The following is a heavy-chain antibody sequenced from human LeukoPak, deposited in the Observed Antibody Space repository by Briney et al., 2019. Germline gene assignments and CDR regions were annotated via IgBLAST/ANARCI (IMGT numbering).Heavy chain of an antibody. CDR2: ISGSGGST. CDR1: GFTFSSYG. D-gene: IGHD3-10*02. J-gene: IGHJ6*04. V-gene: IGHV3-23*01. CDR3: AELGITMIGGV. Sequence: PGGSLRLSSAASGFTFSSYGMGWVRQAPGKGLEWVSAISGSGGSTYYADSVKGRFTISRDNSKNTLYLQMNSLRAEDTAVYYCAELGITMIGGVWGKGTTVTISS.